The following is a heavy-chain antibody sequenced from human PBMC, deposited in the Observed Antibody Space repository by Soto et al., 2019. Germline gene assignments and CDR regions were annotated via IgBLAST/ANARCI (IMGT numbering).Heavy chain of an antibody. CDR3: ARGYDFWSGGDAIDI. CDR2: ISAYNGNT. J-gene: IGHJ3*02. V-gene: IGHV1-18*01. CDR1: GYTFTSYG. Sequence: ASVKVSCKASGYTFTSYGISWVRQAPGQGLEWMGWISAYNGNTNYAQKLQGRVTMTTDTSTSAAYMELRSLRSDDTAVYYCARGYDFWSGGDAIDIWGQGTMVTVSS. D-gene: IGHD3-3*01.